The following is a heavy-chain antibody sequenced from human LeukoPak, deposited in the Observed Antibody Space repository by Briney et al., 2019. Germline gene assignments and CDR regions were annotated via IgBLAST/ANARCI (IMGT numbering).Heavy chain of an antibody. V-gene: IGHV3-48*02. CDR3: ARGDASGCSY. D-gene: IGHD6-19*01. CDR2: ISGSGSII. Sequence: GGSLRLSCAASGFTFSGYSMNWVCQAPGKGLVWLSYISGSGSIIYYAGSVKGRFTISRDNAKNSLYLQMNSLRDEDTAVYYCARGDASGCSYWGEGTLVTVSS. J-gene: IGHJ4*02. CDR1: GFTFSGYS.